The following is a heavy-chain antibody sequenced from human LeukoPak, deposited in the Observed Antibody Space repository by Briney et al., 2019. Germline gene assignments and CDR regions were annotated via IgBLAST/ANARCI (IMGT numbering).Heavy chain of an antibody. D-gene: IGHD6-19*01. CDR2: IIPIFGTA. CDR3: ARDPLSSGWPYYYYYGMDV. Sequence: SVKVSCKASGGTFSSYAISWVRQAPGQGLEWMGGIIPIFGTANYAQKFQGRVTITADESTSTAYMELSSLRSEDTAVYYCARDPLSSGWPYYYYYGMDVWGQGTTVTVSS. CDR1: GGTFSSYA. V-gene: IGHV1-69*01. J-gene: IGHJ6*02.